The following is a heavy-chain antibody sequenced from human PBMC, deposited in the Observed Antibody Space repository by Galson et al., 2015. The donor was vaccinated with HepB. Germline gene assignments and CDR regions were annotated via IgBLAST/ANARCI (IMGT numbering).Heavy chain of an antibody. V-gene: IGHV3-30-3*01. CDR1: GFTFSSYA. CDR3: ARVGPEQQLAMWYYYYYMDV. CDR2: ISYDGSNK. D-gene: IGHD6-13*01. J-gene: IGHJ6*03. Sequence: SLRLSCAASGFTFSSYAMHWVRQAPGKGLEWVAVISYDGSNKYYADSVKGRFTISRDNSKNTLYLQMNSLRAEDTAVYYCARVGPEQQLAMWYYYYYMDVWGKGTTVTVSS.